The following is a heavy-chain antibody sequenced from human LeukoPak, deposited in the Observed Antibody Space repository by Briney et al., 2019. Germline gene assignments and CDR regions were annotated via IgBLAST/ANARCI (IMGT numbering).Heavy chain of an antibody. D-gene: IGHD1-26*01. V-gene: IGHV1-2*06. J-gene: IGHJ4*02. CDR1: GYTFTGYY. CDR3: ARRSSGSYAFDY. CDR2: INPNSGGT. Sequence: ASVKVSCKASGYTFTGYYMHWVRQAPGQGLEWMGRINPNSGGTNYAQKFQGRVTMTRDTSISTAYMELSRLRSDDTAVYYCARRSSGSYAFDYWGQGTLVTVSS.